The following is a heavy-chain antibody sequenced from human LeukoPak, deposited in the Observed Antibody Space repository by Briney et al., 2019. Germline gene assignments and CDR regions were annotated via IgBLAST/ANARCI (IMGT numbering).Heavy chain of an antibody. V-gene: IGHV4-59*01. D-gene: IGHD6-13*01. CDR3: ARGASSRFEH. J-gene: IGHJ4*02. Sequence: PSETLSLTCTVSGGSISSYYWSWIRQPPGKGLEWTGYIYYSGSTNYNPSLKSRVTISVDTSKNQFSLKLSPVTAADTAVYYCARGASSRFEHWGQGTLVTVSS. CDR2: IYYSGST. CDR1: GGSISSYY.